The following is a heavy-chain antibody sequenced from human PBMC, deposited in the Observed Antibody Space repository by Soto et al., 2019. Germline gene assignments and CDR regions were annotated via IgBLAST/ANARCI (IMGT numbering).Heavy chain of an antibody. J-gene: IGHJ3*01. CDR1: GFTFNSCA. D-gene: IGHD6-19*01. CDR3: AKQGIAVAFDYCDF. Sequence: EVQLLESGGDLVQPGGSLRLSCAASGFTFNSCAMSWVRQAPGKGLEWVSSISYSGVTTYYTDSVKGRFTISRDNSKNTLYLLMDGLTAEDTSIYDFAKQGIAVAFDYCDFWGQGTMVTVSP. CDR2: ISYSGVTT. V-gene: IGHV3-23*01.